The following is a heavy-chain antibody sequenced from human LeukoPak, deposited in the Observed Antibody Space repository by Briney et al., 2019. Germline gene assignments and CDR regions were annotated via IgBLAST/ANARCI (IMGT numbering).Heavy chain of an antibody. Sequence: SETLSLTCTVSGGSISSYYWSWIRQPPGKGLEWIGYIYYSGSTNYNPSLKSRVTISVDTSKNQFSLKPSSVTAADTAVYYCARGRVGITMVRGVMFDYWGQGTLVTVSS. D-gene: IGHD3-10*01. CDR2: IYYSGST. CDR1: GGSISSYY. CDR3: ARGRVGITMVRGVMFDY. J-gene: IGHJ4*02. V-gene: IGHV4-59*01.